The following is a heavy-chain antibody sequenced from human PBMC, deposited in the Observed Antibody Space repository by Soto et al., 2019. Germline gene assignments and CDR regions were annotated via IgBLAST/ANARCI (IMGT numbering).Heavy chain of an antibody. V-gene: IGHV4-39*07. Sequence: SATLSLTCFVSGYSITAGGYYWSWIRHHPGKGLEWIGSFYSSGSIIYNPSLRSRVSISGDTSSNQFSMSLTDVDPGDTATYFCAHVTLRFFDYLLPNWGQGTLVTVSS. CDR3: AHVTLRFFDYLLPN. J-gene: IGHJ4*02. D-gene: IGHD3-9*01. CDR1: GYSITAGGYY. CDR2: FYSSGSI.